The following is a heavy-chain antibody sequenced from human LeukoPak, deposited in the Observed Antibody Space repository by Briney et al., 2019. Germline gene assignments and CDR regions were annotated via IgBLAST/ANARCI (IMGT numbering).Heavy chain of an antibody. CDR3: AKTTAGYSSGRYPGWPIDC. V-gene: IGHV3-23*01. D-gene: IGHD6-19*01. J-gene: IGHJ4*02. CDR2: ISGSGGST. CDR1: GFTFNSYA. Sequence: GGSLRLSCAASGFTFNSYAIYWVRQAPGKGLEWVSGISGSGGSTYHADSVKGRFSISRDNSRNTVFLQMHSLRAEDTALYYCAKTTAGYSSGRYPGWPIDCWGQGTLVTVSS.